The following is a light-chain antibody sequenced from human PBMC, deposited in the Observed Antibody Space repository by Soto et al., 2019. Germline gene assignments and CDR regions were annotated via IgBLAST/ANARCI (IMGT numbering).Light chain of an antibody. Sequence: DIQMTQSPSSLSASVGDRVTIICRASQSVSTRLAWYQQKPGKAPKVLIYDASSWAGGVPSRFTGSGSGTEFTLTINSLQPDDFATYYCQQYSVYWTFGPGTKV. J-gene: IGKJ1*01. CDR3: QQYSVYWT. CDR1: QSVSTR. V-gene: IGKV1-5*02. CDR2: DAS.